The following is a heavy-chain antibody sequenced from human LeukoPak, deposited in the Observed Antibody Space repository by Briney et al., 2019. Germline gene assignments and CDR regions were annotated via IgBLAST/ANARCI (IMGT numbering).Heavy chain of an antibody. J-gene: IGHJ6*02. CDR3: ARGKGVWTMVRGVTYHYYYGMDV. D-gene: IGHD3-10*01. CDR1: GGSISSYY. Sequence: SETLSLTCSVSGGSISSYYWSWIRQPPGKGLEWIGEINHGGSTNYNPSLKSRVTISVDTSKNQFSLKLSSVTAADTAVYYCARGKGVWTMVRGVTYHYYYGMDVWGQGTTVTVSS. CDR2: INHGGST. V-gene: IGHV4-34*01.